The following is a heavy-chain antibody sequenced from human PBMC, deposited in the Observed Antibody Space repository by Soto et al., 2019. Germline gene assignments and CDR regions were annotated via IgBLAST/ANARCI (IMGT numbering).Heavy chain of an antibody. CDR2: ISRSGRGSA. V-gene: IGHV3-23*01. CDR3: ARGRYLDSSDYWVANLPFDH. CDR1: GFTFNSYV. J-gene: IGHJ4*02. Sequence: GGSLRLSCAASGFTFNSYVMTWVRQAPGEGLEWVSSISRSGRGSAYYADSVKGRFTISRDNSENTLFLQMNNLRDEDTALYYCARGRYLDSSDYWVANLPFDHWGLGTLVTVSS. D-gene: IGHD3-22*01.